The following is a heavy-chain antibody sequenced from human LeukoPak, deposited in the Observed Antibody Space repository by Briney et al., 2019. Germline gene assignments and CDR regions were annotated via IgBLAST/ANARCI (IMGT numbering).Heavy chain of an antibody. J-gene: IGHJ5*02. V-gene: IGHV1-3*03. CDR1: GYTFTSYA. D-gene: IGHD3-10*01. Sequence: ASVKVSCKASGYTFTSYAMHWVRQAPGQRLEWMGWINAGNGNTKYSQEFQGRVTITRDTSASTAYMELSSLRSEDTAVYYCARHRRGSGSYYHRNWFDPWGQGTLVTVSS. CDR2: INAGNGNT. CDR3: ARHRRGSGSYYHRNWFDP.